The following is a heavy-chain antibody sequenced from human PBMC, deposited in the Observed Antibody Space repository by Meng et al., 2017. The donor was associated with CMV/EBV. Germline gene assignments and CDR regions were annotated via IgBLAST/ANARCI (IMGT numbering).Heavy chain of an antibody. V-gene: IGHV4-31*03. CDR2: IYYSGST. D-gene: IGHD4-11*01. Sequence: SETLSLTCTVSGASISSGGYYWSWIRQHPGKGLEWIGYIYYSGSTYYNPSLKSRVTISVDTSKNQYSLKLSSVTAADTAVYYCARDTVSTYYYYGMDVWGQGTTVTVSS. CDR1: GASISSGGYY. CDR3: ARDTVSTYYYYGMDV. J-gene: IGHJ6*02.